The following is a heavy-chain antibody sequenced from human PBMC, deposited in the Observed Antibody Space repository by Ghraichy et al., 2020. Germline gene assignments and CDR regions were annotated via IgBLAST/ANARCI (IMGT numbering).Heavy chain of an antibody. CDR1: GFTFSSYT. J-gene: IGHJ6*02. D-gene: IGHD6-19*01. Sequence: GGSLRLSCAASGFTFSSYTMNWVRQAPGKGLEWVSGISVTTTDIYYADSVKGRFTISRVNAENSLYLQMNSLRAEDTAVYYCARGGGAGTPVLYGMDVWGQGTTVTVSS. CDR2: ISVTTTDI. V-gene: IGHV3-21*01. CDR3: ARGGGAGTPVLYGMDV.